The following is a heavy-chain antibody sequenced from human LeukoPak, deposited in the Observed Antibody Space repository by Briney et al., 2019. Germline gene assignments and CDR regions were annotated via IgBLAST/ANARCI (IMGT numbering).Heavy chain of an antibody. J-gene: IGHJ4*02. CDR2: IYYSGST. CDR3: ARPGYCGGNSCYLNPIDS. D-gene: IGHD2-21*01. V-gene: IGHV4-59*01. CDR1: GGSISSYY. Sequence: PSETLSLTCSVSGGSISSYYWSWLRQPPGKGLEWIGYIYYSGSTNYNPSLKSRVTISVDTSKNQLSLNLSSVTAADTAVYYCARPGYCGGNSCYLNPIDSWGQGTLVTVSS.